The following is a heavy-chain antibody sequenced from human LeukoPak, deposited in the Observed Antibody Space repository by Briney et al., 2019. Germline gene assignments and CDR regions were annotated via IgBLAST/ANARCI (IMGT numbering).Heavy chain of an antibody. CDR3: ARSYDFWRDFDY. J-gene: IGHJ4*02. D-gene: IGHD3-3*01. Sequence: GGSLRLSCAASGFTFDDYSMSWVRQAPGKGLEWVSGINWNGGSTGYADSVKGRFTISRDNAKNSLYLQMNSLRAEDTALYYCARSYDFWRDFDYWGQGTLVTVSS. V-gene: IGHV3-20*04. CDR1: GFTFDDYS. CDR2: INWNGGST.